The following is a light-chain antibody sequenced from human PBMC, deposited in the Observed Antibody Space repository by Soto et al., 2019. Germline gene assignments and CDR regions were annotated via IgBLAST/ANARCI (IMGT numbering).Light chain of an antibody. V-gene: IGKV1-33*01. CDR2: DAS. Sequence: DIQMTQSPSTLSASVGDRVTNSLNWYQQKPGKAPKLLIYDASILETGVPSRFSGSGSGTDSTFTISSLQPEDIATFFCQQYHNLPLTFGGGTKVDNK. J-gene: IGKJ4*01. CDR1: S. CDR3: QQYHNLPLT.